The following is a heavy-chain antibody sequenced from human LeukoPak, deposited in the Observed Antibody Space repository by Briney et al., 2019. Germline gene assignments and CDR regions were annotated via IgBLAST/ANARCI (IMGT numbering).Heavy chain of an antibody. Sequence: ASVKVSCKASGYTFTSYGISWVRQAPGQGLEWMGWISAYNGNTNYAQKVQGRLTMTTDTSTSTAYMEMRSLRSEDTAVYYCARTIAAAGTLYYFDYWGQGTLVTVSS. V-gene: IGHV1-18*01. CDR2: ISAYNGNT. CDR3: ARTIAAAGTLYYFDY. D-gene: IGHD6-13*01. CDR1: GYTFTSYG. J-gene: IGHJ4*02.